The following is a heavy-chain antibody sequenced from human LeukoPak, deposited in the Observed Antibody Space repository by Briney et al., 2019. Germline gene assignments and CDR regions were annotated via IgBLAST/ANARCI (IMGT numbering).Heavy chain of an antibody. D-gene: IGHD3-3*01. J-gene: IGHJ6*03. CDR2: ISAYNGNT. CDR1: GYTFTSYG. CDR3: ARAKEIFGVAPYYMDV. Sequence: GASVKVSRKASGYTFTSYGISWVRQAPGQGLEWMGWISAYNGNTNYAQKLQGRVTMTTDTSTSTAYMELRSLRSDDTAVYYCARAKEIFGVAPYYMDVWGKGTTVTVSS. V-gene: IGHV1-18*01.